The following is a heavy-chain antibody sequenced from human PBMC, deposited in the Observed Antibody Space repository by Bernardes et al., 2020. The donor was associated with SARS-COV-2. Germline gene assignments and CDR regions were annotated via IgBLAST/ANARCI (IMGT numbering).Heavy chain of an antibody. D-gene: IGHD2-2*02. Sequence: GGSLRLSCAASGFTFSSYAMSWVRQAPGKGLEWVSGISGSGGSTCYADSVKGRFTISRDNSKNTLYLQMNSLRAEDTAVYYCAKVRYCSSTSCYNPWYYFDYWGQGTLVIVSS. CDR2: ISGSGGST. CDR1: GFTFSSYA. CDR3: AKVRYCSSTSCYNPWYYFDY. J-gene: IGHJ4*02. V-gene: IGHV3-23*01.